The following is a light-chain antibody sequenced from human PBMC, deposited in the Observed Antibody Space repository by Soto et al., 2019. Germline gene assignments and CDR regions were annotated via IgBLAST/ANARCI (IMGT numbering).Light chain of an antibody. CDR3: SSYTTTNPFV. J-gene: IGLJ2*01. V-gene: IGLV2-23*03. CDR1: SSDIGSYNL. CDR2: EGS. Sequence: QSALTQPASVSGSPGQSITVSCTGSSSDIGSYNLVSWYQQHPGKAPKVIISEGSKRPSGVPNRFSGSKSGNTASLTISGLQADDEAVYYCSSYTTTNPFVFGGGTKLTVL.